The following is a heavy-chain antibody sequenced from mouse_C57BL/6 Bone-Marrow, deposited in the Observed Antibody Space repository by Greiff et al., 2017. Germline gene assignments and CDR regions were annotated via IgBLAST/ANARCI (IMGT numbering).Heavy chain of an antibody. D-gene: IGHD2-4*01. CDR2: IDPEDGDT. CDR1: GFNIKDYY. Sequence: DVQLQESGAELVRPGASVKLSCTASGFNIKDYYMHWVKQRPEQGLEWIGRIDPEDGDTEYAPKFQGKATMTADTSSNTAYLQLSSLTSEDTAVYYCTSYDYEGCAHWGQGSLVTVSA. V-gene: IGHV14-1*01. CDR3: TSYDYEGCAH. J-gene: IGHJ3*01.